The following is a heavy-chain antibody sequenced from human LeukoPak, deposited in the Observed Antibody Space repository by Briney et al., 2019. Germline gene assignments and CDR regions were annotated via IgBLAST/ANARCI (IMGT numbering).Heavy chain of an antibody. CDR2: INPNSGGT. CDR3: ARGGPHYSGTYYDGFDI. D-gene: IGHD3-10*01. J-gene: IGHJ3*02. Sequence: ASVMVSCKTSGYIFIDYYMHWLRQAPGHGLEWMGWINPNSGGTSYAQKFQGWVTLTSDTSISTAYMELNRLKSDDTAVYYCARGGPHYSGTYYDGFDIWGQGTMVTVSS. V-gene: IGHV1-2*04. CDR1: GYIFIDYY.